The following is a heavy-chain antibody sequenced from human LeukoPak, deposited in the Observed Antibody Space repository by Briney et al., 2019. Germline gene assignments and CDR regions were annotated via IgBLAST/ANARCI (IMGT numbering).Heavy chain of an antibody. CDR2: INDSRRT. J-gene: IGHJ5*02. V-gene: IGHV4-31*03. Sequence: SQTLSLTCTVCGGPIRSGGYYWSWIPQPPGKGLEWIGEINDSRRTNYNPSLKSRVTISVDTSKNQFSLKCGPVTAGGTAVYYFARAPESSGHLVHFFDPLGQGTLVNGFS. CDR1: GGPIRSGGYY. D-gene: IGHD3-22*01. CDR3: ARAPESSGHLVHFFDP.